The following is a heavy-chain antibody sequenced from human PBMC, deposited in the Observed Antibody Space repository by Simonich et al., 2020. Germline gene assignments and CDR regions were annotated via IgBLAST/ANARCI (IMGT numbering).Heavy chain of an antibody. CDR2: IKQEGSEK. V-gene: IGHV3-7*01. CDR1: GFTFSSYW. D-gene: IGHD6-13*01. J-gene: IGHJ3*02. Sequence: EVQLVESGGGLVQPGGSLRLSCAASGFTFSSYWMSWVRQAPGKGREWVARIKQEGSEKYEVDSVKGRFTISRDNAKNSLYLQMNSMRAEDTAVYDCAREGIAGRDAFDIWGQGTMVTVSS. CDR3: AREGIAGRDAFDI.